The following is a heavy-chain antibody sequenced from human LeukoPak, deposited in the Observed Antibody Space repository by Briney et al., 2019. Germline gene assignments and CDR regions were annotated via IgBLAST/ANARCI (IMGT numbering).Heavy chain of an antibody. CDR1: GDSVSSNSAA. D-gene: IGHD1-26*01. CDR3: ARDPVGGSTIFDY. V-gene: IGHV6-1*01. J-gene: IGHJ4*02. Sequence: SQTLSLTCAISGDSVSSNSAAWNWIRQSPSRGLEWLGGTYYRSKWYYDYAVAVKSRISINPDTSKNQFSLQLSSVTPEDTAVYYCARDPVGGSTIFDYWGQGTLVTVSS. CDR2: TYYRSKWYY.